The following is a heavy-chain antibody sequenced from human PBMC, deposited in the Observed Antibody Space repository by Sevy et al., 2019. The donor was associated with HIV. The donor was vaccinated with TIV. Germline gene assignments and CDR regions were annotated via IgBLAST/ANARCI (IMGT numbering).Heavy chain of an antibody. Sequence: GGSLRLSCVGSGFTFSRHAMHWVHQAPGKGLEWVAVILYDGSNKYYADSVKGRFTISRDNSKNTLDLEMNSLRPEDTAVYYCARSVVAGIEAWFDPWGLGTLVTVSS. CDR1: GFTFSRHA. CDR2: ILYDGSNK. D-gene: IGHD6-19*01. CDR3: ARSVVAGIEAWFDP. J-gene: IGHJ5*02. V-gene: IGHV3-30-3*01.